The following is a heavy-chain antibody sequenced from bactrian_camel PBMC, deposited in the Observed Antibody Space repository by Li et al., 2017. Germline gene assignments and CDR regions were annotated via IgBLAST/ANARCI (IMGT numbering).Heavy chain of an antibody. D-gene: IGHD5*01. V-gene: IGHV3S54*01. J-gene: IGHJ7*01. CDR1: GHTYSTDC. CDR2: TTRDGGST. Sequence: HVQLVESGGGSVQAGGSLRLTCAASTFGHTYSTDCMAWFRQAPGKKREGVAFTTRDGGSTYYSSSVKGRFTISRDNDKNTLYLHLNSLKAEDTAMYYCARGVAGSYYGGMDYWGKGTQVTVS.